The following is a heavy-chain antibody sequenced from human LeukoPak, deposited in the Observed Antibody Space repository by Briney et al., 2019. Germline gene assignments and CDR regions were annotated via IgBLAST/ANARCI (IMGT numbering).Heavy chain of an antibody. J-gene: IGHJ3*02. Sequence: PGGSLRLSCAASGFTFSGYDFHWVRQATGRDLEWVSAIGTVGDTHYLDSVKGRFTISRENAKNSLYLQMNSLRAGDTAVYYCARETGDVLLGAFDIWGQGTMVTVSS. V-gene: IGHV3-13*04. CDR1: GFTFSGYD. CDR2: IGTVGDT. CDR3: ARETGDVLLGAFDI. D-gene: IGHD3-10*01.